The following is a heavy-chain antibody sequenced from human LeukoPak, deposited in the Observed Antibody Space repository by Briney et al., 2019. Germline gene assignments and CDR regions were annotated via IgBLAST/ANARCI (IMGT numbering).Heavy chain of an antibody. CDR1: GFTFSSYW. J-gene: IGHJ4*02. CDR2: INQDGSAK. Sequence: GGSLRLSCAASGFTFSSYWMSWVRQAPGKGVEWVANINQDGSAKDYGGSVEGRFTISRDNAKDSVYLQMNSLTAEDTAVFFCASAPNENYFDFWGQGTPVTVSS. V-gene: IGHV3-7*01. CDR3: ASAPNENYFDF.